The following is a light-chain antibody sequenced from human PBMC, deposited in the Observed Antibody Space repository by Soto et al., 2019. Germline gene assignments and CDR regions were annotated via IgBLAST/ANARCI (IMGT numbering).Light chain of an antibody. CDR3: QQSYSTPHT. CDR2: AAS. V-gene: IGKV1-39*01. Sequence: DTQMTQSPSSLSASVGDRVTITCRASQSISSNLNWYQQKPGRAPKLLIYAASSLLSGVPSRFSGSGSGTDFTLTISSLQPEDCATYYCQQSYSTPHTFGQGTKLEIK. CDR1: QSISSN. J-gene: IGKJ2*01.